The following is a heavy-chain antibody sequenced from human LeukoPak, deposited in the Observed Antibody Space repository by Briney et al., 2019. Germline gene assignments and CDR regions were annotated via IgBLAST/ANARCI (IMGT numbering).Heavy chain of an antibody. D-gene: IGHD3-3*01. Sequence: SETLSLTCAVYGGSFSGYYWSWIRQPPGKGLEWIGEINHSGSTNYNPSLKSRVTISVDTSKNQFSLKLSSATAADTAVYYCARVRFLEWLFFRHSHYWGQGTLVTVSS. CDR3: ARVRFLEWLFFRHSHY. CDR2: INHSGST. J-gene: IGHJ4*02. V-gene: IGHV4-34*01. CDR1: GGSFSGYY.